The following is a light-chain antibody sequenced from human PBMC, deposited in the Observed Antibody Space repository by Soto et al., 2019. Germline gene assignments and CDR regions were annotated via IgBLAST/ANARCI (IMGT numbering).Light chain of an antibody. Sequence: AIQLTQSPSSLSASVGDRVTITCRASQGISSVLAWYQQKPGKAPKLLIYDASSLESGVPSRFSGSGSGTDFTLTISSLQPEDFATYYCQQFNSYPLTFGGGNKVEIK. CDR2: DAS. V-gene: IGKV1-13*02. CDR1: QGISSV. CDR3: QQFNSYPLT. J-gene: IGKJ4*01.